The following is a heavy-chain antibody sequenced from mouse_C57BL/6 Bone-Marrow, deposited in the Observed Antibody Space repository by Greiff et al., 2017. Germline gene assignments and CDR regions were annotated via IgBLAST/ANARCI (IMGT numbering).Heavy chain of an antibody. Sequence: EVKLVESGGDLVKPGGSLKLSCAASGFTFSSYGMSWVRQTPDKRLEWVATISSGGSYTYYPDSVKGRFTISRDNAKNTLYLQMSSLKSEDTAMYYCARRYWGQGTLVTVSA. CDR1: GFTFSSYG. CDR3: ARRY. J-gene: IGHJ3*01. CDR2: ISSGGSYT. V-gene: IGHV5-6*02.